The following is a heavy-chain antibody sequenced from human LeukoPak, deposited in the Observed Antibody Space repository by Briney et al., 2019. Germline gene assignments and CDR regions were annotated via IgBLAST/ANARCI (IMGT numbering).Heavy chain of an antibody. J-gene: IGHJ6*03. Sequence: PGGSLRLSCAASGFTFSSYAMSWVRQAPGKGLEWVSAISGSGGSTYYADSVKGRFTISRDNSKNTLYLQMNSLRAEDTAVYYCAKGQQLINYYYMDVWGKGTTVTVSS. CDR3: AKGQQLINYYYMDV. D-gene: IGHD6-13*01. CDR2: ISGSGGST. V-gene: IGHV3-23*01. CDR1: GFTFSSYA.